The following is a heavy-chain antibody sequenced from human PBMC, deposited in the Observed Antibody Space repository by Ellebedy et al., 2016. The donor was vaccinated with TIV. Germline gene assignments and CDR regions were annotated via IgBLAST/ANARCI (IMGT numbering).Heavy chain of an antibody. CDR3: ARVGGYGDYDGWFDP. CDR1: GFTFRSYA. CDR2: IWFDGSNK. D-gene: IGHD4-17*01. Sequence: GESLKISCAASGFTFRSYAMHWVRQTPGKGLEWVALIWFDGSNKYYADSMKGRFTISRDNSKNTLYLQMNNLRAEDTAVYYCARVGGYGDYDGWFDPWGQGTLVTVSS. J-gene: IGHJ5*02. V-gene: IGHV3-33*01.